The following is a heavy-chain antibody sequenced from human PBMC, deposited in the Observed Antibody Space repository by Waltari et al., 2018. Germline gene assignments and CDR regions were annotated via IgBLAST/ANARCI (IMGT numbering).Heavy chain of an antibody. CDR3: ASVPAVADVFGFDY. V-gene: IGHV1-2*06. CDR2: INPNSGGT. CDR1: GSTFTGYY. J-gene: IGHJ4*02. D-gene: IGHD6-19*01. Sequence: QVQLVQSGAEVKKPGASVKVSCKASGSTFTGYYIHWVRQAPGQGLEWMGRINPNSGGTNYAQKFQGRVTMTRDTSISTAYMELSRLRSDYTAVYYCASVPAVADVFGFDYWGQGTLVTVSS.